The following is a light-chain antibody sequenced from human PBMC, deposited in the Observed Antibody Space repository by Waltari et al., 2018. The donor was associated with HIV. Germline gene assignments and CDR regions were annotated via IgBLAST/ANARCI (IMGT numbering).Light chain of an antibody. CDR2: DVT. Sequence: QSALTQTPSASGSPGQSVTISCTGTGNDVGGYNYVSWYQLHPGKAPNLLIYDVTKRPSGVPDRFSGSKSVNTASLTVSGLQGDDEADYYCSSYAGSAVVFGGGTKLTVL. V-gene: IGLV2-8*01. J-gene: IGLJ2*01. CDR3: SSYAGSAVV. CDR1: GNDVGGYNY.